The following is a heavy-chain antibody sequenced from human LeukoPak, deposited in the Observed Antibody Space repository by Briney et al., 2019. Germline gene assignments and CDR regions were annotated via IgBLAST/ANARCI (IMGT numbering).Heavy chain of an antibody. CDR2: IGTAGDT. CDR3: ARGTTVVTPTWFDY. Sequence: GGFLRLSCAASGFTFSSYDMHWVRQATGKGLEWVSAIGTAGDTYYPGSVKGRFTISRENAKNSLYLQMNSLRAEDTAVYYCARGTTVVTPTWFDYWGQGTLVTVSS. CDR1: GFTFSSYD. J-gene: IGHJ4*02. D-gene: IGHD4-23*01. V-gene: IGHV3-13*01.